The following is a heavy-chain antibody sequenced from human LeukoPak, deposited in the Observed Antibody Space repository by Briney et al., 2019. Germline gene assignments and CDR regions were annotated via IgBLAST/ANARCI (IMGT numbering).Heavy chain of an antibody. Sequence: SETLSLTCTVSGGSISSSSYYWGWIRQPPGKGLEWIGSIYHSGSTYYNPSLKSRVTISVDTSKNQFSLKLSSVTAADTAVYYCAKSIAVAGLGIDYWGQGTLVTVSS. J-gene: IGHJ4*02. CDR1: GGSISSSSYY. V-gene: IGHV4-39*07. CDR3: AKSIAVAGLGIDY. D-gene: IGHD6-19*01. CDR2: IYHSGST.